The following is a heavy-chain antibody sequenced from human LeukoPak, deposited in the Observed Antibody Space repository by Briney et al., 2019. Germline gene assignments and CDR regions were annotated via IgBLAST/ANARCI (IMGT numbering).Heavy chain of an antibody. D-gene: IGHD3-10*01. V-gene: IGHV4-39*01. CDR2: IYYSGNT. J-gene: IGHJ4*02. CDR3: ARQLLWFGEPIDY. CDR1: GDSISTSNSY. Sequence: SETLSLTCTVSGDSISTSNSYWGWIRQPPGKGLEWIGSIYYSGNTYYNASLKSRVTISVDTSKNQFSLKLTSVTAADTAVYYCARQLLWFGEPIDYWGQGTLVTVSS.